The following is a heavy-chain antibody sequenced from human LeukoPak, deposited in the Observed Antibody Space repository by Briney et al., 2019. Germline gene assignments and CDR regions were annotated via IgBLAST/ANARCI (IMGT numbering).Heavy chain of an antibody. CDR1: GGSISSSRYY. J-gene: IGHJ3*02. V-gene: IGHV4-39*07. D-gene: IGHD3-10*01. Sequence: KTSETLSLTCTVSGGSISSSRYYWGWIRQPPGKGLEWIGSIYYSGSTYYNPSLKSRVTISVDTPKNQFSLKLSSVTAADTAVYYCARVAVDEVTMAIDAFDIWGQGTMVTVSS. CDR2: IYYSGST. CDR3: ARVAVDEVTMAIDAFDI.